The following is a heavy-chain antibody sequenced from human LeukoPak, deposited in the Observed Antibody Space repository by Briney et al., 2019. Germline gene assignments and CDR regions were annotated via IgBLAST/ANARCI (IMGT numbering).Heavy chain of an antibody. CDR3: TRRFDDGNSEVDS. CDR1: GFTFSDSA. V-gene: IGHV3-73*01. Sequence: GGSLKLSCAASGFTFSDSALHWVRQASGKGLEWVGRIRSKANRYATAYAASVKGRFTISRDDSKNTAYLQMNSLKTEDTAVYYCTRRFDDGNSEVDSWGQGTLVTVSS. CDR2: IRSKANRYAT. D-gene: IGHD4-23*01. J-gene: IGHJ4*02.